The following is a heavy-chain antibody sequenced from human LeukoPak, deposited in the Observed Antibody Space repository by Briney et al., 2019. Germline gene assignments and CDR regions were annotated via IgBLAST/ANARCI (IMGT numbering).Heavy chain of an antibody. CDR2: ISGSGGST. Sequence: GGSLRLSCAASGLTLSSYAMSWVRQAPGKGLEWVSAISGSGGSTYYADSVKGRFTISRDNSKNTLYLQMNSLRAEDTAVYYCAKDLLTVVPAASWNDPWGQGTLVTVSS. CDR3: AKDLLTVVPAASWNDP. J-gene: IGHJ5*02. CDR1: GLTLSSYA. D-gene: IGHD2-2*01. V-gene: IGHV3-23*01.